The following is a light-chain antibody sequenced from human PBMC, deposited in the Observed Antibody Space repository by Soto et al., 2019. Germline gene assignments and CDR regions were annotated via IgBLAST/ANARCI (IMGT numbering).Light chain of an antibody. CDR3: QQYGSSRGT. Sequence: EVVLTQSPATLSLSPGERATLSCRASENVRTFVDWYQQKPGQAPRLLMFGASNRATGIPARFSGSGSGTDFTLTISRLEPEDFAVYYCQQYGSSRGTFGPGTKVDIK. J-gene: IGKJ3*01. CDR2: GAS. CDR1: ENVRTF. V-gene: IGKV3-20*01.